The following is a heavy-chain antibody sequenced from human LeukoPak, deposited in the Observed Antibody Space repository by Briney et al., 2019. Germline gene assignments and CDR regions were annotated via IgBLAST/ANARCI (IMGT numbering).Heavy chain of an antibody. V-gene: IGHV1-46*01. CDR1: GYTFTSYY. CDR2: VNPSGGST. CDR3: ARDAGRYYDFWSGPPSSAFDI. D-gene: IGHD3-3*01. J-gene: IGHJ3*02. Sequence: ASVKVSCKASGYTFTSYYMYWVRQAPGQGLEWMGIVNPSGGSTSYAQKFQGRVTMTRDTSTSTAYMELRSLRSDDTAVYYCARDAGRYYDFWSGPPSSAFDIWGQGTMVTVSS.